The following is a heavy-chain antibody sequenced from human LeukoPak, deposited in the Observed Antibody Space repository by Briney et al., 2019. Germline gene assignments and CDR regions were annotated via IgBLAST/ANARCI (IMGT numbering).Heavy chain of an antibody. CDR1: GFTFSAYW. J-gene: IGHJ4*02. V-gene: IGHV3-7*03. D-gene: IGHD5-24*01. CDR3: AKDDAWLQFGD. CDR2: INEGGGLK. Sequence: PGGSLRLSCAASGFTFSAYWMTWVRQAPGKGLEWVANINEGGGLKYYVDSVKGRFTISRDNTNNSLYLQMNSLRAEDTAVYYCAKDDAWLQFGDWGRGTLVTVSS.